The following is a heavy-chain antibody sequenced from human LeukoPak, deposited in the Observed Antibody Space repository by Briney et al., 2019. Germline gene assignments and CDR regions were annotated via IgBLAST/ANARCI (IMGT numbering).Heavy chain of an antibody. J-gene: IGHJ4*02. Sequence: GGSLRLSCAASGFTFDDYGMSWVRQAPGKGLERLSYINWNGDTTTYADSVKGRFTISRDNTKNSLYLQMNSLRAEDTAVYYCAKDFDDSSGSLDYWGQGTLVTVSS. CDR2: INWNGDTT. D-gene: IGHD3-22*01. V-gene: IGHV3-20*04. CDR3: AKDFDDSSGSLDY. CDR1: GFTFDDYG.